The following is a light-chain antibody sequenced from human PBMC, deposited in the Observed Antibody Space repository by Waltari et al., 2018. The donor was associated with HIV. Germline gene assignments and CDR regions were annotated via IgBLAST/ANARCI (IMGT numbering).Light chain of an antibody. V-gene: IGKV3-20*01. J-gene: IGKJ3*01. Sequence: VLTQSPVLLSLSRGETAILSCRASQSISYNYLAWYQQKTGQAPRLLMYGVSTRATGIPDRFSGSGSGTDFTLTISGLEPEDFAVYYCQQYASSSFTFGPGTKVEIK. CDR3: QQYASSSFT. CDR2: GVS. CDR1: QSISYNY.